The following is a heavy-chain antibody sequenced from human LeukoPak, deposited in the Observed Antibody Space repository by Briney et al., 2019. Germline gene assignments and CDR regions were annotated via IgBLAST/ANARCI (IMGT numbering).Heavy chain of an antibody. D-gene: IGHD6-13*01. V-gene: IGHV3-30*02. CDR3: AKLNIAGAHYYMDV. J-gene: IGHJ6*03. CDR1: GFTFSSYG. Sequence: GGSLRLSCAASGFTFSSYGMHWVRQAPGKGLEWVAFIRYDGSNKYYADSVKGRFTISRDNSKNTLYLQMNSLRAEDTAVYYCAKLNIAGAHYYMDVWGKGTTVTISS. CDR2: IRYDGSNK.